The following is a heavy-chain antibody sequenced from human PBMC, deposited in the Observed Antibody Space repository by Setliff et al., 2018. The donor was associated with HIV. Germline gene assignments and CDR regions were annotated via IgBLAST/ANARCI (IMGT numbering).Heavy chain of an antibody. CDR3: ARDWGYIAATPDY. D-gene: IGHD5-12*01. J-gene: IGHJ4*02. V-gene: IGHV4-59*12. Sequence: SETLSLTCAVYGGSFSDYSWSWIRQPPGKGLEWIGYIFYSGSTNYNPSLKSRVTISVDTSKNQFSLNLSSVTAADTAIYYCARDWGYIAATPDYWGQGTRVTVSS. CDR2: IFYSGST. CDR1: GGSFSDYS.